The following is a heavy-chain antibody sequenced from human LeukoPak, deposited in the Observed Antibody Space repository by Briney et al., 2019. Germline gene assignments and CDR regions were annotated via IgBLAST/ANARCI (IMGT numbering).Heavy chain of an antibody. D-gene: IGHD1-26*01. J-gene: IGHJ4*02. V-gene: IGHV4-4*02. CDR3: SRESGPFCLFGY. CDR2: ISLAGQT. Sequence: PSETLSLTCAVSGGSISGTNWCSCVRQPPGQGLEWSGDISLAGQTNFTPPLNGLATTSLATTSNKSYHHLTFITAAKTATYFFSRESGPFCLFGYWGQGTLVIVSS. CDR1: GGSISGTNW.